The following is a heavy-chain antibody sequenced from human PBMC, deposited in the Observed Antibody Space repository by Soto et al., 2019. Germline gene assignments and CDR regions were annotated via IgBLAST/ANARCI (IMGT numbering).Heavy chain of an antibody. Sequence: ASVKVSCKASGGTFSNYVVNWVRQAPGQGFEWLGRISPKSGATNYAQKFQGRVTMTWDTSLNTAYMELSSLISEDTAVYYCARPPGYISDWYYFDLWGQGTLVTVS. V-gene: IGHV1-2*02. CDR3: ARPPGYISDWYYFDL. CDR1: GGTFSNYV. D-gene: IGHD3-9*01. J-gene: IGHJ4*02. CDR2: ISPKSGAT.